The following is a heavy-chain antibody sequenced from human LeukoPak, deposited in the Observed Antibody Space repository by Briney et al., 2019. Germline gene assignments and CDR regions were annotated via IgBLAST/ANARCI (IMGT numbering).Heavy chain of an antibody. CDR2: INHSGST. Sequence: KASETLSLTCAVYGGSFSGYYWSWIRQPPGKGLEWIGEINHSGSTNYNPSLKSRVTISVDTSKNQFSLKLYSVTAADTAVYYCARGVKGYSTARHPYYMDVWGKGTTVTVSS. J-gene: IGHJ6*03. CDR3: ARGVKGYSTARHPYYMDV. V-gene: IGHV4-34*01. CDR1: GGSFSGYY. D-gene: IGHD6-13*01.